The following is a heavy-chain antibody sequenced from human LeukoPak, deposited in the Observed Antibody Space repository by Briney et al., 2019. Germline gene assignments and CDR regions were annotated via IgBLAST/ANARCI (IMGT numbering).Heavy chain of an antibody. D-gene: IGHD5-24*01. J-gene: IGHJ4*02. V-gene: IGHV3-7*01. Sequence: GESLRLSCAPSGFRFSTYWLSWVRQAPGKGLERVATINQYGTEKYYVDSVRGRFTISRDNAKNSLYLLMNSLRAEDTAVYYCARDKGYTTYDYWGQGTLVTVSS. CDR3: ARDKGYTTYDY. CDR2: INQYGTEK. CDR1: GFRFSTYW.